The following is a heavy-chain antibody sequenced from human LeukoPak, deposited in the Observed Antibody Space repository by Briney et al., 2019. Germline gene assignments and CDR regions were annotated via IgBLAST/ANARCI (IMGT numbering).Heavy chain of an antibody. J-gene: IGHJ4*02. CDR1: GSTFTSYD. CDR2: MNPNSGST. D-gene: IGHD6-19*01. Sequence: GASVKVSCKASGSTFTSYDINWVRQATGQGLEWMGWMNPNSGSTGYAQKFQGRVTITRNTSISTAYMELSSLRSEDTAVYYCARGYSSGWGHVDYWGQGALVTVSS. CDR3: ARGYSSGWGHVDY. V-gene: IGHV1-8*03.